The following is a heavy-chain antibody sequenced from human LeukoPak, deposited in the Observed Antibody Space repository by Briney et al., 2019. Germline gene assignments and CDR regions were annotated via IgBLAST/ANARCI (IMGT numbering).Heavy chain of an antibody. Sequence: PGGSLRLSCAASGFPFSSYGMHWVRQAPGKGLEWVAVIWYDGNTKLYADSVKGRFTISRDNSKNTLYLQMNSLRAEDTGVYYCARDDAGFCDYWGQGTPVTVSS. V-gene: IGHV3-33*01. CDR2: IWYDGNTK. J-gene: IGHJ4*02. D-gene: IGHD3-3*01. CDR1: GFPFSSYG. CDR3: ARDDAGFCDY.